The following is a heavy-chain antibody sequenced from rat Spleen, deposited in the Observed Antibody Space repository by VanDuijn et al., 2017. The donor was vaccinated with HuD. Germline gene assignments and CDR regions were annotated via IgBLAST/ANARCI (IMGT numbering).Heavy chain of an antibody. CDR3: IRESLPGYNSHWFVY. V-gene: IGHV2S12*01. Sequence: QVQLKESGPGLVQASETLSLTCTVSGFSLTSNGVSWVRQPPGKGLEWIAAISTGGNTYYNSALRSRLSISRDTSKSQVFLNVNSLQTEDTATYFCIRESLPGYNSHWFVYWGQGTLVTVSS. CDR2: ISTGGNT. CDR1: GFSLTSNG. D-gene: IGHD1-4*01. J-gene: IGHJ3*01.